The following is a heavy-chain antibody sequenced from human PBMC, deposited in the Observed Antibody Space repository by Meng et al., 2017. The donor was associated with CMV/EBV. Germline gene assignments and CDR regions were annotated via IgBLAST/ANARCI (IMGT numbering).Heavy chain of an antibody. V-gene: IGHV3-21*01. CDR3: ARVYIAAAGVSDY. Sequence: GESLKISCAASGFTFSSYSMNWVRQAPGKGLEWVSSISSSSSYIYYADSVKRRFTISRDNAKNSLYLQMNSLRAEDTAVYYCARVYIAAAGVSDYWGQGTLVTVSS. D-gene: IGHD6-13*01. J-gene: IGHJ4*02. CDR1: GFTFSSYS. CDR2: ISSSSSYI.